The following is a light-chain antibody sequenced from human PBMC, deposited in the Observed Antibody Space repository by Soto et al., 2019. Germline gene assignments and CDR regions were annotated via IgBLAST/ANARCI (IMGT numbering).Light chain of an antibody. V-gene: IGKV3-20*01. CDR2: GVS. J-gene: IGKJ5*01. CDR3: QQYVTSPPT. Sequence: IVLAQSPGTLSLSPGERATLSCRASQSVRDNFLAWYRQKPGQAPRLLIHGVSVRATGIPDRFSGSGSGTDFTLTISRLEPEDFALYYCQQYVTSPPTFGQQTRLEIK. CDR1: QSVRDNF.